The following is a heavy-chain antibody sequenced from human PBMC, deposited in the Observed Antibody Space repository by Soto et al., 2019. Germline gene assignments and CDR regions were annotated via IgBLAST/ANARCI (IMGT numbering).Heavy chain of an antibody. Sequence: QVQLVESGGGVVQPGRSLRLSCAASGFTFSSYGMHWVRQAPGKGLEWVAVISYDGSNKYYADSVKGRFTISRDNSKNTLYLQMNTLTDGDTAVYYCARAATSLGYCSSTSCYEFDYWGQGTLVTVSS. V-gene: IGHV3-30*03. D-gene: IGHD2-2*01. CDR2: ISYDGSNK. J-gene: IGHJ4*02. CDR3: ARAATSLGYCSSTSCYEFDY. CDR1: GFTFSSYG.